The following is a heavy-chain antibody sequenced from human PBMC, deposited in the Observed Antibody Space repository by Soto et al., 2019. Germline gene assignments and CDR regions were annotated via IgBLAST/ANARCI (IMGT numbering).Heavy chain of an antibody. J-gene: IGHJ4*02. CDR1: GFTFSSYA. CDR2: ISGSGGST. Sequence: GGSLRLSCAASGFTFSSYAMSWVRQAPGKGLEWVSAISGSGGSTYYADSVKGRFTISRDNSKNTLYLQMNSLRAEDTTVYYCAKDLVYSSGWYGDDWGQGTLVTVSS. CDR3: AKDLVYSSGWYGDD. V-gene: IGHV3-23*01. D-gene: IGHD6-19*01.